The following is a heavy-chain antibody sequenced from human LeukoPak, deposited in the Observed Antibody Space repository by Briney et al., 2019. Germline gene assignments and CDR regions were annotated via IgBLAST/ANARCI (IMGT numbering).Heavy chain of an antibody. J-gene: IGHJ4*02. Sequence: PSETLSLTCTVSGGSISSYYWSWIRQPPGKGLEWIGYIYYGGSTNYNPSLKSRVTISVDTSKNQFSLKLSSVTAAHTAVYYCARGVVVTAIPFYFDYWGQGTLVTVSS. CDR2: IYYGGST. V-gene: IGHV4-59*01. CDR3: ARGVVVTAIPFYFDY. D-gene: IGHD2-21*02. CDR1: GGSISSYY.